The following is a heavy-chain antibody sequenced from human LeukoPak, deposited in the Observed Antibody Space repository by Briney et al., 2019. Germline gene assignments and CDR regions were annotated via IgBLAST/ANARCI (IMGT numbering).Heavy chain of an antibody. CDR2: IRYDGRHT. V-gene: IGHV3-33*08. CDR1: GFTFSSYD. J-gene: IGHJ4*02. Sequence: GGPLRLSCGASGFTFSSYDMHWVRRAPGKGLEWVAGIRYDGRHTYHADSVKGRFTISRDNAKNSLYLQMNSLRAEDTAVYYCARDRNTDFWSGYYTNYFDYWGQGTLVTVSS. D-gene: IGHD3-3*01. CDR3: ARDRNTDFWSGYYTNYFDY.